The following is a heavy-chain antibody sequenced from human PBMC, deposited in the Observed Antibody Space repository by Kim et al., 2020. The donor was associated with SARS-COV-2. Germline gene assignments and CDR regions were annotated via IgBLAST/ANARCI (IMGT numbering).Heavy chain of an antibody. Sequence: ASVKVSCKASGYTFTSYAMNWVRQAPGQGLEWMGWINTNTGNPTYAQGFTGRFVFSLDTSVSTAYLQISSLKAEDTAVYYCARFPGRYFDWFDAFDIWGQGTMVTVSS. D-gene: IGHD3-9*01. CDR1: GYTFTSYA. V-gene: IGHV7-4-1*02. J-gene: IGHJ3*02. CDR2: INTNTGNP. CDR3: ARFPGRYFDWFDAFDI.